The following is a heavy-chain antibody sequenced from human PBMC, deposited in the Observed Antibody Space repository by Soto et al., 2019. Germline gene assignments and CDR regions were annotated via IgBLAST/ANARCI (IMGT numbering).Heavy chain of an antibody. Sequence: GGSLRLSCAASGFTFSSYSMHCVRHSPGKGLEWVAVISYDGSNKYYADSVKGRFTISRDNSKNTLYLQMNSLRAEDTAVYYCARDGEGFGSTSSAVDYWGQGTLVTVSS. CDR3: ARDGEGFGSTSSAVDY. CDR2: ISYDGSNK. J-gene: IGHJ4*02. CDR1: GFTFSSYS. V-gene: IGHV3-30-3*01. D-gene: IGHD2-2*01.